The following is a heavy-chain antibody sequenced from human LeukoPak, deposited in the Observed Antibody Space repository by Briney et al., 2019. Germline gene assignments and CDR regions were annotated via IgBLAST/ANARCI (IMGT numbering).Heavy chain of an antibody. CDR2: ISSSSSTI. J-gene: IGHJ4*02. V-gene: IGHV3-48*01. CDR3: ARGPSGSYNY. CDR1: GFTFGDYA. D-gene: IGHD1-26*01. Sequence: GGSLRLSCTASGFTFGDYAMSWFRQAPGKGLEWVSYISSSSSTIYYADSVKGRFTISRDNAKNSLYLQMNSLRAEDTAVYYCARGPSGSYNYWGQGTLVTVSS.